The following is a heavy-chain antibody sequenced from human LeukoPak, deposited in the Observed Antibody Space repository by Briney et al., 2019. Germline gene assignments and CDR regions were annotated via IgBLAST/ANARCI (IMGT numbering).Heavy chain of an antibody. CDR2: INPNSGGT. V-gene: IGHV1-2*02. Sequence: ASVKVSCKASGYTFTGYYMHWVRQAPGQGLEWMGWINPNSGGTNYAQKFQGRVNMTRDTSISTAYMELSRLRSDDTAVYYCASPSFYGDYGNAFDIWGQGTMVTVSS. D-gene: IGHD4-17*01. CDR1: GYTFTGYY. J-gene: IGHJ3*02. CDR3: ASPSFYGDYGNAFDI.